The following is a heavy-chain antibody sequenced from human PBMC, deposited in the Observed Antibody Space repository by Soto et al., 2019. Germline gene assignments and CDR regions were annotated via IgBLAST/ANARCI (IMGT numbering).Heavy chain of an antibody. Sequence: AETLSLTCAVYGGSFSGYYWSWIRQPPGKGLEWIGEINHSGSTNYNPSLKSRVTISVDTSKNQFSLKLSSVTAADTAVYYCARVQVDTAMVNADYWGEGTLVPVSP. CDR3: ARVQVDTAMVNADY. D-gene: IGHD5-18*01. J-gene: IGHJ4*02. CDR2: INHSGST. V-gene: IGHV4-34*01. CDR1: GGSFSGYY.